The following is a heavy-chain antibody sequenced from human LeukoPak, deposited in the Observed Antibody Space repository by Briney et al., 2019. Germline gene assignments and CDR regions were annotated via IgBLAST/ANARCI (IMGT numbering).Heavy chain of an antibody. J-gene: IGHJ4*02. CDR3: AKDAMSIAVAGPYFDY. Sequence: GRSLRLSCAASGFTFSSYAMSWVRQAPGKGLEWVSAISGSGGSTYYADSVKGRFTISRDNSKNTLYLQMNSLRAEDTAVYYCAKDAMSIAVAGPYFDYWGQGTLVTVSS. CDR1: GFTFSSYA. V-gene: IGHV3-23*01. D-gene: IGHD6-19*01. CDR2: ISGSGGST.